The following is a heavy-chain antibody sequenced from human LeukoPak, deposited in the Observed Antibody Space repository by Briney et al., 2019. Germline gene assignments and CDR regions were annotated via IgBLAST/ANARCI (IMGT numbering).Heavy chain of an antibody. D-gene: IGHD2-2*01. CDR1: GYSISSGYY. Sequence: SETLSLTCAVSGYSISSGYYWGWIRQPPGKGLEWIGSIYHSGSTYYNPSLKSRVTISVATSKNQFSMKLSSVTAADTAVYYCAIGGYCSSTSCYEGFDPWGQGTLVTVSS. V-gene: IGHV4-38-2*01. CDR2: IYHSGST. J-gene: IGHJ5*02. CDR3: AIGGYCSSTSCYEGFDP.